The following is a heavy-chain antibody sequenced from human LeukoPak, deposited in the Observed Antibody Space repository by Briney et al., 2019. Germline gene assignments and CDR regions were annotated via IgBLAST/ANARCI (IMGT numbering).Heavy chain of an antibody. Sequence: ASVKVSCKASGYTFTSYGISWVRQAPGQGLEWMGWISAYNGNTNYTQKLQGRVTMTTDTSTSTAYMELRSLRSDDTAVYYCARDRIGSYPGTAFDIWGQGTMVTVSS. J-gene: IGHJ3*02. D-gene: IGHD1-26*01. CDR1: GYTFTSYG. V-gene: IGHV1-18*01. CDR2: ISAYNGNT. CDR3: ARDRIGSYPGTAFDI.